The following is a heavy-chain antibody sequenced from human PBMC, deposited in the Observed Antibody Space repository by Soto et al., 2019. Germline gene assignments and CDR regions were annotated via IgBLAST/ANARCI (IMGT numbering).Heavy chain of an antibody. CDR1: GFTFSSYW. CDR2: IKQDGSEK. V-gene: IGHV3-7*02. J-gene: IGHJ4*02. Sequence: GGSLRLSCAASGFTFSSYWMSWVRQAPGKGLEWVANIKQDGSEKYYVDSVKGRFTISRDNSKNSLYLQMNSLRAEDTAVYYCAKASYSGYDWDYWGQGTLVTVSS. CDR3: AKASYSGYDWDY. D-gene: IGHD5-12*01.